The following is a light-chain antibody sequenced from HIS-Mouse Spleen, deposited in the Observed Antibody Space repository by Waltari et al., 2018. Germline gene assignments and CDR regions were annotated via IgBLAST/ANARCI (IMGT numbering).Light chain of an antibody. CDR3: YSTDSSGNHRV. CDR1: ALPKKS. CDR2: EDS. J-gene: IGLJ2*01. Sequence: SYELTQPPSVSVSPGQTARITCPGDALPKKSAYWYQQKSGQAPGLVIYEDSKRPSGIPERFSGSSSGTMATLTISGAQVEDEADYYCYSTDSSGNHRVFGGGTKLTVL. V-gene: IGLV3-10*01.